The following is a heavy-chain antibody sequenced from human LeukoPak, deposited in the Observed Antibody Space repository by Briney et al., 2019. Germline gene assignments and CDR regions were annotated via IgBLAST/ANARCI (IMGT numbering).Heavy chain of an antibody. CDR2: ISSSSSNR. CDR1: GFTFSDYY. CDR3: ARAQYYLDS. J-gene: IGHJ4*02. V-gene: IGHV3-11*06. Sequence: GGSLRLSCAASGFTFSDYYMSWIRQAPGKGLEWVSYISSSSSNRNYADSVKGRFTISRDNAKDSLYLQMNSLRAEDTAVYYCARAQYYLDSWGQGTLVTVSS.